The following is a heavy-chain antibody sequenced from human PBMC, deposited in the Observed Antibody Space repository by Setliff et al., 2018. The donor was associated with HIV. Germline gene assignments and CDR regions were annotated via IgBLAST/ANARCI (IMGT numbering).Heavy chain of an antibody. V-gene: IGHV5-51*01. Sequence: GESLKISCKGSGYGFTTYWIAWVRQMPGKGLEWMGIIYPGDSDTRYSPAFQGQVTISADKSITTAFLRWSSLKAADTAMYYCATSDYGGESGHFHHWGQGTLVTVSS. D-gene: IGHD4-17*01. CDR2: IYPGDSDT. CDR3: ATSDYGGESGHFHH. CDR1: GYGFTTYW. J-gene: IGHJ1*01.